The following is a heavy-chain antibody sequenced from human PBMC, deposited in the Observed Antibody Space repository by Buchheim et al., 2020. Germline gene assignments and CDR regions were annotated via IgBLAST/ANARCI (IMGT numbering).Heavy chain of an antibody. Sequence: QVQLVQSGAEVKKPGPSVKVSCKASGYTFTSYYMHWVRQAPGQGLEWMGWINPNSGGTNYAQKFQGRVTMTRDTSISTAYMELSRLRSDDTAVYYCATLDSSGYYEVSRYFDYWGQGTL. CDR2: INPNSGGT. D-gene: IGHD3-22*01. CDR1: GYTFTSYY. J-gene: IGHJ4*02. CDR3: ATLDSSGYYEVSRYFDY. V-gene: IGHV1-2*02.